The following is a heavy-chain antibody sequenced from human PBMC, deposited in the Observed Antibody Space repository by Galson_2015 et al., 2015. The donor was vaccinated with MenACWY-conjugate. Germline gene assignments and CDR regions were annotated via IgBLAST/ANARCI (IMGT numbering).Heavy chain of an antibody. Sequence: QSGAEVTKPEESLRISCTGSGYSFSSYWISWVRQMPGKGLEWMGRIDPSDSYTNHSPSFQGHVIISADKSINTAYLQWSSLKASDTAMYYCARHWGAFGEYVDWGQGALVTVSS. V-gene: IGHV5-10-1*01. CDR3: ARHWGAFGEYVD. D-gene: IGHD3-16*01. J-gene: IGHJ4*02. CDR1: GYSFSSYW. CDR2: IDPSDSYT.